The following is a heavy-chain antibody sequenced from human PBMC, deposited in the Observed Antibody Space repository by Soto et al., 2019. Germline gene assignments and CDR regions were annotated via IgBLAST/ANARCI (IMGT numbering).Heavy chain of an antibody. CDR2: ITWNGATT. Sequence: GGSLRLSCAASGFTFDDHGMTWVRQAPWKGLEWVSGITWNGATTGYADSVKGRFTISRDNAKNSLYLQMNSLRVEDTALYYCARDGGVVVAVDAFDVWGQGTMVTVSS. D-gene: IGHD6-19*01. CDR1: GFTFDDHG. J-gene: IGHJ3*01. V-gene: IGHV3-20*04. CDR3: ARDGGVVVAVDAFDV.